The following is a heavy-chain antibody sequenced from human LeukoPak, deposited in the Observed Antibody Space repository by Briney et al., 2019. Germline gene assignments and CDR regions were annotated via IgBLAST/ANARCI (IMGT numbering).Heavy chain of an antibody. Sequence: GGSLRLSCVASGFTFSNSAMSWVRQSPGKGLEWVSSIGVRSGDLIYADSVKGRFTISRDNSKNTVHLQMNSLRGDDTAVYYCARRYGMVPFDFWGQGILVTVSS. V-gene: IGHV3-23*01. CDR3: ARRYGMVPFDF. CDR1: GFTFSNSA. D-gene: IGHD2-15*01. J-gene: IGHJ4*02. CDR2: IGVRSGDL.